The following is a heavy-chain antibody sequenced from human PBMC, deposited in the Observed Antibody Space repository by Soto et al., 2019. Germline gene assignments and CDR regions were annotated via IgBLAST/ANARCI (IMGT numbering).Heavy chain of an antibody. CDR3: ARDGYYYDSSGYGVFGY. Sequence: SVKVSCKASGGTFSSYAISWLRQAPGQGLEWMGGIIPILGTANYAQKFQGRVTITADKSTSTAYMELSSLRSEDTAVYYCARDGYYYDSSGYGVFGYWGQGTLVTVSS. V-gene: IGHV1-69*10. CDR2: IIPILGTA. J-gene: IGHJ4*02. D-gene: IGHD3-22*01. CDR1: GGTFSSYA.